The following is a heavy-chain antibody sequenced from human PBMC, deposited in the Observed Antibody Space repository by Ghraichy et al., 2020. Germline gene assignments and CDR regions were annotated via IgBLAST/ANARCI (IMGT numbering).Heavy chain of an antibody. V-gene: IGHV1-24*01. CDR2: FDPEDGET. CDR1: GYTLTELS. CDR3: ATANCEGLCYYYYYGMDV. J-gene: IGHJ6*02. Sequence: ASVKVSCKVSGYTLTELSMHWVRQAPGKGLEWMGGFDPEDGETIYAQKFQGRVTMTEDTSTDTAYMELSSLRSEDTAVYYCATANCEGLCYYYYYGMDVWGQGTTVTVSS. D-gene: IGHD1-1*01.